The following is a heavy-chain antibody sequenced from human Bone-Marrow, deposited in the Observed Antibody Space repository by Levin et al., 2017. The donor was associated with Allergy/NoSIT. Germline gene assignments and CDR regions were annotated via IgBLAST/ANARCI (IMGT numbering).Heavy chain of an antibody. CDR1: GGSISSYY. CDR3: ARDRGITMVRGPYYYDGMDG. J-gene: IGHJ6*02. Sequence: PSETLSLTCTVSGGSISSYYWSWIRQPPGKGLEWIGYIYYSGSTNYNPSLKSRVTISVDTSKNQFSLKLSSVTAADTAVYYCARDRGITMVRGPYYYDGMDGWGQGTTVTVSS. V-gene: IGHV4-59*01. D-gene: IGHD3-10*01. CDR2: IYYSGST.